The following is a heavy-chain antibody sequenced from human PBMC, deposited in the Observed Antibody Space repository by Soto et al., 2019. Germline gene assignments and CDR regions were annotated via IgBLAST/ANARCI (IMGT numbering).Heavy chain of an antibody. CDR3: ARDQGPAAMVPYDY. D-gene: IGHD5-18*01. J-gene: IGHJ4*02. CDR2: ISSSSSYT. Sequence: GGSLRLSCAASGFTFSDYYMSWIRQAPGKGLEWVSYISSSSSYTNYADSVKGRFTISRDNAKNSLYLQMNGLRAEDTAVYYCARDQGPAAMVPYDYWGQGTLVTVSS. CDR1: GFTFSDYY. V-gene: IGHV3-11*06.